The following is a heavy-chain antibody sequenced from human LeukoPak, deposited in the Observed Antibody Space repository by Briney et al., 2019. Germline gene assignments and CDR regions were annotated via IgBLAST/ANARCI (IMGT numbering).Heavy chain of an antibody. D-gene: IGHD3-22*01. CDR1: GGTFSSYA. Sequence: SVKVSCKASGGTFSSYAISWVRQAPGQGLEWMGRIIPILGIANYAQKFQGRVTITADKSTSTAYMELSSLRSEDTAVYYCASANYDSSGYYYFDYWGQGTLVTVSS. V-gene: IGHV1-69*04. CDR2: IIPILGIA. J-gene: IGHJ4*02. CDR3: ASANYDSSGYYYFDY.